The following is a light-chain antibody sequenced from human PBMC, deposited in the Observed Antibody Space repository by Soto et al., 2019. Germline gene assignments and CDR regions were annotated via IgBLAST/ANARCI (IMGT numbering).Light chain of an antibody. J-gene: IGKJ4*01. CDR3: QQYYSSPLT. Sequence: DIVMTQSRDSLAVSLGERATINCKSSQSVLYSSNNKNYLAWYQQKAGQPPKLLIYWASTRESGVPDRFSGSGSGTDFTLTISSLQAEDVAVYYCQQYYSSPLTFGGGTKVEIK. CDR2: WAS. CDR1: QSVLYSSNNKNY. V-gene: IGKV4-1*01.